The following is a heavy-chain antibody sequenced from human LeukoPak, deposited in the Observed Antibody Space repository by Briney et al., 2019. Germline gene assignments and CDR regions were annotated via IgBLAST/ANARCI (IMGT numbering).Heavy chain of an antibody. Sequence: AASVKVSCKASGYTFTSYDINWVRQATGQGLEWMGWMNPNSGNTNYAQKLQGRVTMTTDTSTSTAYMELRSLRSDDTAVYYCARVGSGNYYYYYYMDVWGKGTTVTVSS. J-gene: IGHJ6*03. V-gene: IGHV1-18*01. CDR3: ARVGSGNYYYYYYMDV. CDR1: GYTFTSYD. D-gene: IGHD3-3*01. CDR2: MNPNSGNT.